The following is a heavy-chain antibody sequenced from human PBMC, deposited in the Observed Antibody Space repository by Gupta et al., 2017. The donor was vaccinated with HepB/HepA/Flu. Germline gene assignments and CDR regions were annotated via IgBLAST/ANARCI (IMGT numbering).Heavy chain of an antibody. Sequence: QAPLQQWGAGLLKPSETLSLTCAVYGESFSGYYWTWIRQPPGKGLEWIGDITHSGTTNYNPSRESRVSILVDRPKKQFFLRLNAVTAADTAVYYCARRFYTSSSLDSGGQGTLVSVSS. V-gene: IGHV4-34*01. J-gene: IGHJ4*02. CDR3: ARRFYTSSSLDS. CDR1: GESFSGYY. CDR2: ITHSGTT. D-gene: IGHD6-6*01.